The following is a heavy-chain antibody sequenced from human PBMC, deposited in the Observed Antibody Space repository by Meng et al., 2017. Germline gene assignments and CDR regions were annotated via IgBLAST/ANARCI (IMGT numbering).Heavy chain of an antibody. D-gene: IGHD3-9*01. CDR1: GGSFSGYY. V-gene: IGHV4-34*01. J-gene: IGHJ4*02. Sequence: QVQLQQWGAGLLKPSETLSPPCAVYGGSFSGYYWSWIRQPPGKGLEWIGEINHSGSTNYNPSLKSRVTISVDTSKNQFSLKLSSVTAADTAVYYCARGRYFDWLSYRYYFDYWGQGTLVTVAS. CDR3: ARGRYFDWLSYRYYFDY. CDR2: INHSGST.